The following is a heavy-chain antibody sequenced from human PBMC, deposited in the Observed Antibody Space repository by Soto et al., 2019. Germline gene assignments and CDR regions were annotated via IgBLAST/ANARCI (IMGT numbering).Heavy chain of an antibody. CDR1: GFTVSSNY. Sequence: VGSLRLSCAASGFTVSSNYMTWVRQAPGKGLEWVSVIYSGGSTHYADSVKGRCTISRDNSKNTLYLQMNSLRAEDTAVYYCAKAPRYYYYGMDVWGQGTTVTVSS. V-gene: IGHV3-53*01. CDR3: AKAPRYYYYGMDV. CDR2: IYSGGST. J-gene: IGHJ6*02.